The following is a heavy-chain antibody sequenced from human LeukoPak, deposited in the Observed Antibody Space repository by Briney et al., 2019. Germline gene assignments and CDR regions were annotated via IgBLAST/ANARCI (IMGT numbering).Heavy chain of an antibody. CDR2: IIPIFGTA. CDR3: ARAATTGIDYYFDY. CDR1: GGTFTIYA. D-gene: IGHD4-17*01. V-gene: IGHV1-69*06. J-gene: IGHJ4*02. Sequence: ASVKVSSKASGGTFTIYANSWVRQAPGQGLEWMGRIIPIFGTANYAQKFQGRVTITADKSTSTAYMELSRLRSEDTAVYYCARAATTGIDYYFDYWGQGTLVTVSS.